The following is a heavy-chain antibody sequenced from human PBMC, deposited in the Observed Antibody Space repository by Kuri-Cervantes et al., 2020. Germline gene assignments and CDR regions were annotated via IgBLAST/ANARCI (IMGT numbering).Heavy chain of an antibody. CDR2: IIPIFGTA. J-gene: IGHJ4*02. Sequence: SVKVSCKASGGTFSSYAISWVRQAPGQGLEWMGGIIPIFGTANYAQKFQGRVTITADKSTSTAYMELSSLRSEDTAVYYCAKVGQWEVIRGGFDYWGQGTLVTVSS. D-gene: IGHD1-26*01. V-gene: IGHV1-69*06. CDR3: AKVGQWEVIRGGFDY. CDR1: GGTFSSYA.